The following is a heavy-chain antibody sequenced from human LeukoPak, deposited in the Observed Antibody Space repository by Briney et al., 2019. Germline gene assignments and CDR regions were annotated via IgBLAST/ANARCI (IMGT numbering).Heavy chain of an antibody. CDR3: AKGGHGSGSYRFDY. CDR2: ISGSGGST. J-gene: IGHJ4*02. D-gene: IGHD3-10*01. V-gene: IGHV3-23*01. CDR1: GFTFSSYA. Sequence: GGSLRLSCAASGFTFSSYAMSWVRQAPGKGLEWVSAISGSGGSTYYADSVKGRFTISRDNSKNTLYLQRNSLRAEDTAVYYCAKGGHGSGSYRFDYWGQGTLVTVSS.